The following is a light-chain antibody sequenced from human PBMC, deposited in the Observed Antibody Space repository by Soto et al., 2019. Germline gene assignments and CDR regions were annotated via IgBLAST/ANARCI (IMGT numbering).Light chain of an antibody. CDR2: GAS. Sequence: IVLKQSPGPLSLSPGERATLSLRVSQSVRSTYLAWYQQKPGQAPRLLIYGASSRATGIPDRFSGSGSGTDFTLTISRLEPEDFAVYFCQQYGNSPRTFGQGTRLEI. V-gene: IGKV3-20*01. CDR1: QSVRSTY. J-gene: IGKJ5*01. CDR3: QQYGNSPRT.